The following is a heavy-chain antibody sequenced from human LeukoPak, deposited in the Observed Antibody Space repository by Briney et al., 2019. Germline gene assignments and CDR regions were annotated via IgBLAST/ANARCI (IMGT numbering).Heavy chain of an antibody. J-gene: IGHJ6*04. V-gene: IGHV3-48*03. CDR1: GFTFSSYE. CDR2: ISSSGSTI. D-gene: IGHD3-10*02. Sequence: GGSLRLSCAASGFTFSSYEMNWVRQAPGKGLEWVSYISSSGSTIYYADSVKGRFTISRDKATNSMYLQMTSVRAEDTAVYYCAELGITMIGGVWGKGTTVTVSS. CDR3: AELGITMIGGV.